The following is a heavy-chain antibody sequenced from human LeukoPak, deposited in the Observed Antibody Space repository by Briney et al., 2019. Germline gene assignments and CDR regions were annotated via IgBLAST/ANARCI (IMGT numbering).Heavy chain of an antibody. D-gene: IGHD3-3*01. CDR3: ARETDFWSGPYYDY. CDR1: GGSISSYY. CDR2: IYYSGST. J-gene: IGHJ4*02. Sequence: SETLSLTCTVSGGSISSYYRSWIRQPPGKGLEWIGYIYYSGSTNYNPSLKSRVTISVDTSKNQFSLKLSSVTAADTAVYYCARETDFWSGPYYDYWGQGTLVTVSS. V-gene: IGHV4-59*01.